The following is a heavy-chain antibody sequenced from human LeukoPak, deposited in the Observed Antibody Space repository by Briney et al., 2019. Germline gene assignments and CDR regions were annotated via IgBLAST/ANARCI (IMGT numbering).Heavy chain of an antibody. D-gene: IGHD6-6*01. CDR3: TTPTISYSSSPMVSYYYGMDV. J-gene: IGHJ6*02. V-gene: IGHV3-15*01. CDR2: IKSKTDGGTT. CDR1: GFTFRNAW. Sequence: GGSLRLSCAASGFTFRNAWMNWVRQAPGKGLEWVGRIKSKTDGGTTDYVAPVKGRFTMSRDDSKNTLYLQMNGLQTEDTAVYYCTTPTISYSSSPMVSYYYGMDVWGQGPRSPSP.